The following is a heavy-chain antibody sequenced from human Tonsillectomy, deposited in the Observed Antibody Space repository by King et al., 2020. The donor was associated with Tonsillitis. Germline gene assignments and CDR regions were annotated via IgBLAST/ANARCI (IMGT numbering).Heavy chain of an antibody. Sequence: VQLVESGGGVVQPGRSLRLSCAASGFTFSTYTMHWVRQAPGKGLEWVAVISYGGINKYYADSVQGRFTISRDNSKNTLYLQMNSLRAEDTAVYYCARDGRELTGDYYFDYWGQGPLVTVSS. J-gene: IGHJ4*02. V-gene: IGHV3-30-3*01. D-gene: IGHD7-27*01. CDR1: GFTFSTYT. CDR2: ISYGGINK. CDR3: ARDGRELTGDYYFDY.